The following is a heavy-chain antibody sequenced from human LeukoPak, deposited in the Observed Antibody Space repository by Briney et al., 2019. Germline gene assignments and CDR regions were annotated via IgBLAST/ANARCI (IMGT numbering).Heavy chain of an antibody. V-gene: IGHV1-69*06. D-gene: IGHD5-12*01. J-gene: IGHJ2*01. CDR1: GGTFSSYA. Sequence: ASVKLSCKASGGTFSSYAISWVRQAPGQGLEWMGGIIPIFGTANYAQKFQGRVTITADKSTSTAYMELSSLRSEDTAVYYCARGYSGYGPPDLWGRGTLVTVSS. CDR3: ARGYSGYGPPDL. CDR2: IIPIFGTA.